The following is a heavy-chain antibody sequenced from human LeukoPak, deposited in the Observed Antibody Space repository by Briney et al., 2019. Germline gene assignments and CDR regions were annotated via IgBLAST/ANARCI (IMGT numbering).Heavy chain of an antibody. CDR1: GFTFSSYG. CDR3: ARDGGLMIQLWFVSPEYYFDY. D-gene: IGHD5-18*01. CDR2: ISGSGTST. V-gene: IGHV3-23*01. Sequence: GGSLRLSCAASGFTFSSYGMSWVRQAPGKGLEWVSAISGSGTSTYYADSVKGRFTISRDNSKNTLYLQMNSLRAEDTAVYYCARDGGLMIQLWFVSPEYYFDYWGQGTLVTVSS. J-gene: IGHJ4*02.